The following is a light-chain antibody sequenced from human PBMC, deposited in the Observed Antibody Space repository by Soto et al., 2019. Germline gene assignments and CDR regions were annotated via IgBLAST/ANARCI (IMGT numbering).Light chain of an antibody. CDR3: QQYGSSPDT. Sequence: ETVLTQSPGTLSLSPGERANLSCRASQSVSSYLAWYQQKPGQAPRLLIYGASSRAPGISDRFSGRGSGTDFTLTISRLEPEDFAVYYCQQYGSSPDTFGQGTKVDIK. J-gene: IGKJ1*01. V-gene: IGKV3-20*01. CDR1: QSVSSY. CDR2: GAS.